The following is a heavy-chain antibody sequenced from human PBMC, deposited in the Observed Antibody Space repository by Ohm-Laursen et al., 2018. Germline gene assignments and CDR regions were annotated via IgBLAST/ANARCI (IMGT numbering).Heavy chain of an antibody. D-gene: IGHD1-7*01. J-gene: IGHJ4*02. V-gene: IGHV4-4*07. Sequence: TLSLTCIVSGDSINNYYWSWIRQPAGKGLEWIGRMYATGSSNYNPSLNSRVTMSVDTSRNQFSLKLTSVTAADTAVYYCARDARVAGTSDAFEYWGQGTLVTVSS. CDR2: MYATGSS. CDR3: ARDARVAGTSDAFEY. CDR1: GDSINNYY.